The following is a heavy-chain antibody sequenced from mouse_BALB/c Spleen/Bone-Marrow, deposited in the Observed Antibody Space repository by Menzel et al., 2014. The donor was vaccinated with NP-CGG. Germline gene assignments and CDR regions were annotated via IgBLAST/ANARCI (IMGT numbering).Heavy chain of an antibody. Sequence: EVQLVESGGGLVQPGGSLKLSCAASGFTFSNYGMSWVRQTPDKRLELVANINYNGDGIYYPDSVKGRFTISRDNAKNTLSLQMTSLRSEDTAMYYCARGVDHRSWFAFWGQGTLVTVSA. J-gene: IGHJ3*01. CDR1: GFTFSNYG. V-gene: IGHV5-6-3*01. CDR2: INYNGDGI. CDR3: ARGVDHRSWFAF.